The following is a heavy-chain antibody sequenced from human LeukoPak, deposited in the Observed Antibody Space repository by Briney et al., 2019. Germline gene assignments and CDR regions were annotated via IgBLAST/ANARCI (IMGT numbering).Heavy chain of an antibody. CDR2: LYSGGNT. CDR1: GXIVSGNY. CDR3: ARGNGFDY. Sequence: GGSLRLSCVASGXIVSGNYMSWVRQAPGKGLECVSVLYSGGNTYYADSVKGRFTISRDNSKNTLYLQMNNLRAEDTAVYYCARGNGFDYWGQGTLVTVSS. V-gene: IGHV3-53*01. J-gene: IGHJ4*02.